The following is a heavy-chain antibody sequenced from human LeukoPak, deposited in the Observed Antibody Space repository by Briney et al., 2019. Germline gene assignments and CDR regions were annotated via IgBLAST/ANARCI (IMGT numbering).Heavy chain of an antibody. CDR1: GGSISSYY. CDR2: IYYSGST. J-gene: IGHJ5*02. V-gene: IGHV4-59*01. CDR3: ARSPGIAAAGNNWFDP. D-gene: IGHD6-13*01. Sequence: SETLSLTCTVSGGSISSYYWSWIRQPPGKGLEWIGYIYYSGSTNYNPSLKSRVTISVDTSKNQFSLKLSSVTAADTAVYYCARSPGIAAAGNNWFDPWGQGTLVTVSS.